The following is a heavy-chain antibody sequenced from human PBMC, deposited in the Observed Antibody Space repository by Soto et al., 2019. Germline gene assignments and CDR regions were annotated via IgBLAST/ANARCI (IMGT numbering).Heavy chain of an antibody. CDR1: GGTFSSYT. Sequence: QVQLVQSGAEVKKPGSSVKVSCKASGGTFSSYTISWVRQAPGQGLEWMGRIIPILGIANYAQKFQGRVTITADKSPSTAYMDLSSLRSEDTAVYYLARATTVTYGRGYFDYWGQGNLVTVSS. CDR3: ARATTVTYGRGYFDY. D-gene: IGHD4-17*01. CDR2: IIPILGIA. J-gene: IGHJ4*02. V-gene: IGHV1-69*02.